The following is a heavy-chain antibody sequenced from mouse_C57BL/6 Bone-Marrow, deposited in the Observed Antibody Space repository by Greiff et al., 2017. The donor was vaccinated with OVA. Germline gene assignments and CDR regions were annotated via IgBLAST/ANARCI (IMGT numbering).Heavy chain of an antibody. CDR2: IDPENGDT. D-gene: IGHD1-1*01. CDR3: ACYYVSSPWYFDV. CDR1: GFNIKDDY. V-gene: IGHV14-4*01. Sequence: VQLKESGAELVRPGASVKLSCTASGFNIKDDYMHWVKQRPEQGLEWIGWIDPENGDTEYASKFQGKATITADTSSNTAYLQLSNLTSEDTAVYYCACYYVSSPWYFDVWGTGTTVTVSS. J-gene: IGHJ1*03.